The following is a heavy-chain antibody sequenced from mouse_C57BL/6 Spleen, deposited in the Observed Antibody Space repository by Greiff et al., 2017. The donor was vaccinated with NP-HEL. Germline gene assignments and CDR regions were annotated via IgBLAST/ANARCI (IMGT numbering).Heavy chain of an antibody. J-gene: IGHJ1*03. Sequence: DVMLVGSGGGLVQPGGSMKLSCAASGFPFFDAWVGWVRPSPEEGLEWVAEIRNKANNHATYYAESVKGRFTISRDDSKSSVYLQMNSLRAEDTGIYYCTRPGSPYWYFDVWGTGTTVTVSS. V-gene: IGHV6-6*01. CDR1: GFPFFDAW. CDR3: TRPGSPYWYFDV. D-gene: IGHD1-1*01. CDR2: IRNKANNHAT.